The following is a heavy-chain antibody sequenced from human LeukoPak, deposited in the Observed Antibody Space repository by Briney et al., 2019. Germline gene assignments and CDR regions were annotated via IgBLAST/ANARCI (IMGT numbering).Heavy chain of an antibody. D-gene: IGHD2-2*01. CDR3: ARDCSSTSCYDKFGY. CDR2: IYSGGST. CDR1: GFTVSSNY. J-gene: IGHJ4*02. Sequence: GGSLRLSCAASGFTVSSNYMSWVRQAPGKGLEWVSVIYSGGSTYYADSVKGRFTISRDNSKNTLYLQMNSLRAEDTAVYYCARDCSSTSCYDKFGYWGQGTLVTVSS. V-gene: IGHV3-66*02.